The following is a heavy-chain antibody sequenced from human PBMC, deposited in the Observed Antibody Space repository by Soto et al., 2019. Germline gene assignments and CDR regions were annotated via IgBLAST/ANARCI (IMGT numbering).Heavy chain of an antibody. Sequence: GGSLRLSCAASGFTFNNYAIIWFRHSAFKGLEWVSAISASGATTNYADSVKGRFTISRDNAKNTLYLQMNSLRAGDTAVYYCAKESIAVAGQRNYFDPWGQGTLVTVSS. D-gene: IGHD6-19*01. CDR1: GFTFNNYA. CDR2: ISASGATT. J-gene: IGHJ5*02. V-gene: IGHV3-23*01. CDR3: AKESIAVAGQRNYFDP.